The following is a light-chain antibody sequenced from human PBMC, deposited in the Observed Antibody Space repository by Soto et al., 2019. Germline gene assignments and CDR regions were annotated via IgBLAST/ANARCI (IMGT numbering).Light chain of an antibody. V-gene: IGKV1-33*01. CDR3: QHYDNLPLT. CDR1: QYITNY. J-gene: IGKJ4*01. CDR2: DVS. Sequence: DIQMTQSPASLSASVGDRVTITCQASQYITNYLNWYQHKPGKAPKLLIYDVSNLKTGVPSRFSGSGSGTDFTFTISSLRPEDVATYYCQHYDNLPLTFGGGTKVEIK.